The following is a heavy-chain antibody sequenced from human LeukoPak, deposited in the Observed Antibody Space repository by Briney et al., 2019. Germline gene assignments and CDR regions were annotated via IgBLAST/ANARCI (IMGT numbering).Heavy chain of an antibody. V-gene: IGHV3-30-3*02. Sequence: GRSLRLSCAASGFTFSSSVMHWVRQAPGKGLEWVAVISKDGSNKYYADSVKGRFTISRDNSKNTLYLQMNSLRAEDTAVYYCAKCKDRGSYSGCDFQHWGQGTLVSVSS. CDR1: GFTFSSSV. CDR3: AKCKDRGSYSGCDFQH. D-gene: IGHD1-26*01. CDR2: ISKDGSNK. J-gene: IGHJ1*01.